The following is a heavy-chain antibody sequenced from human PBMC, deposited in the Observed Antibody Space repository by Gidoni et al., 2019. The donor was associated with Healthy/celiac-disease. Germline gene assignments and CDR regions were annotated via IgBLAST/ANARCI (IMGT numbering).Heavy chain of an antibody. CDR3: ACTVYGDYDWFDP. Sequence: MGIINPSGGSTSYAQKFQGRVTMTRDTSTSTVYMELSSLRSEDTAVYYCACTVYGDYDWFDPWGQGTLVTVSS. D-gene: IGHD4-17*01. V-gene: IGHV1-46*01. J-gene: IGHJ5*02. CDR2: INPSGGST.